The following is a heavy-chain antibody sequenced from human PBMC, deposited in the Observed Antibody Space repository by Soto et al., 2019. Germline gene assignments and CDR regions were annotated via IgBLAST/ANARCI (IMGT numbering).Heavy chain of an antibody. CDR2: SRDKAQGYST. V-gene: IGHV3-72*01. Sequence: PGGSLRLSCAGSGFTLSDHYIDWVRQAPGKGLEWVGRSRDKAQGYSTAYAASVKGRFTTSRDESKNSVYLQMNSLKTEDTAVYYCAKDRGRYGADLDSCGQRTLVTVSS. CDR3: AKDRGRYGADLDS. J-gene: IGHJ4*02. D-gene: IGHD3-10*01. CDR1: GFTLSDHY.